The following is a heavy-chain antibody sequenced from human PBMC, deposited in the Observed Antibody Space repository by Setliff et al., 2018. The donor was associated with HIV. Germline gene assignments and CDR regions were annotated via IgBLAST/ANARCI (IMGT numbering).Heavy chain of an antibody. D-gene: IGHD3-10*01. CDR1: GASIGSSTYY. J-gene: IGHJ2*01. CDR2: IYYSGST. Sequence: PSETLSLTCTVSGASIGSSTYYWGCIRQPPGKGLEWIGSIYYSGSTYHNPSLKSRVTISRDTSKNHFSLKLSSVTAADTAIYYCARHPAEGSGSYAALKRYFDLWGRGTRVTVPQ. V-gene: IGHV4-39*01. CDR3: ARHPAEGSGSYAALKRYFDL.